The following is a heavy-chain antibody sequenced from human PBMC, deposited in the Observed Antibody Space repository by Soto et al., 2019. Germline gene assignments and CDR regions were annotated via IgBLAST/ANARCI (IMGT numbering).Heavy chain of an antibody. D-gene: IGHD3-3*01. CDR3: ARFGPRGYYDFWSGPLGMDV. Sequence: PSETLSLTCAVYGGSFSGYYWSWIRQPPGKGLEWIGEINRSGSTNYNPSLKSRVTISVDTSKNQFSLKLSSVTAADTAVYYCARFGPRGYYDFWSGPLGMDVWGQGTTVTVSS. V-gene: IGHV4-34*01. J-gene: IGHJ6*02. CDR1: GGSFSGYY. CDR2: INRSGST.